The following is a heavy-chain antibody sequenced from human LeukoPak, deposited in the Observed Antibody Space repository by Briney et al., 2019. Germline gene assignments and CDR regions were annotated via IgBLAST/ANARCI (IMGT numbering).Heavy chain of an antibody. CDR1: GYSFTSYG. J-gene: IGHJ3*02. V-gene: IGHV1-18*04. Sequence: ASVKVSCKASGYSFTSYGISWVRQAPGQGLEWMGWINNYNGNTNYAQKFQGRVTVTTDTSTSTAYMELRSLRSDDTAVYYCAREEGSRGAFDIWGQGTMVTVSS. D-gene: IGHD3-10*01. CDR3: AREEGSRGAFDI. CDR2: INNYNGNT.